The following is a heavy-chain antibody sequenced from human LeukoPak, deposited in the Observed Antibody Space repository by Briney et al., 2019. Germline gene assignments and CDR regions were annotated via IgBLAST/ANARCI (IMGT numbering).Heavy chain of an antibody. V-gene: IGHV3-30*02. CDR2: IRFDGTTK. D-gene: IGHD6-19*01. J-gene: IGHJ4*02. CDR1: GFNFSQYG. Sequence: GGSLRLSCTASGFNFSQYGMHWIRQAPGKGLEWVAIIRFDGTTKFYGKSVRGLFTISRDNSKSTLYLQMNSLRPDDTAVYFCVKTGDSGSLDFWGQGTQVTVSS. CDR3: VKTGDSGSLDF.